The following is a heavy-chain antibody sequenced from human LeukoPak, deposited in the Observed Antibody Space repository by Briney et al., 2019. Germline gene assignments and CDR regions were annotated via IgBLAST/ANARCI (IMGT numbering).Heavy chain of an antibody. Sequence: SETLSLTCAVYGGSFSGYYWSWIRQPPGKGLEWIGEINHSGSTNYNPSLKSRVTISVDTSKNQFSLKLSSVTAADTAVYYCARDHGYSSRPDAFDIWGQGTMVTVSS. V-gene: IGHV4-34*01. CDR2: INHSGST. CDR3: ARDHGYSSRPDAFDI. D-gene: IGHD6-19*01. J-gene: IGHJ3*02. CDR1: GGSFSGYY.